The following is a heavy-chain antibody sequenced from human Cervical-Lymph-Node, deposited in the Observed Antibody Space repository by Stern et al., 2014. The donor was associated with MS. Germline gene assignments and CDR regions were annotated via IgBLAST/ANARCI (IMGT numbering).Heavy chain of an antibody. V-gene: IGHV3-7*01. CDR2: RKEDGSET. CDR1: GFTFSSYW. Sequence: VQLVESGGGLVQPGGSLRLSCAASGFTFSSYWMNWVRQAPGKGLEWGANRKEDGSETYYVDSVKGRFTISRDNAKNSLYLQMNSLRAEDTAVYYCARGSDTWGQGTLVTVSS. D-gene: IGHD2-15*01. CDR3: ARGSDT. J-gene: IGHJ5*02.